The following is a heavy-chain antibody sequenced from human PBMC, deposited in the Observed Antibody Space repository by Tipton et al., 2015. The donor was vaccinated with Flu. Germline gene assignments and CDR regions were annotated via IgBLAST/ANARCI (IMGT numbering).Heavy chain of an antibody. CDR2: MHYGGSA. D-gene: IGHD3-10*02. J-gene: IGHJ4*02. V-gene: IGHV4-59*08. CDR3: ARLSYYDVDLKNFYFDY. Sequence: TLSLTCTVSGGSINGYYWSWIRQPPGKGLEWIGYMHYGGSANYSPSLKSRVTISVDTSKSQFSLKLRSVTAADTAVYYCARLSYYDVDLKNFYFDYWGQGALVTVSS. CDR1: GGSINGYY.